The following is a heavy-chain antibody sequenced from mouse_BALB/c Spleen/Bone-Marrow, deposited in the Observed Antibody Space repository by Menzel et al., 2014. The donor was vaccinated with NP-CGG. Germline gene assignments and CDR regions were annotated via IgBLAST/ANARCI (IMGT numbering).Heavy chain of an antibody. CDR1: GYTFSSYW. CDR2: ILPGSGCT. J-gene: IGHJ3*01. D-gene: IGHD2-1*01. V-gene: IGHV1-9*01. Sequence: VQLQQSGAELMKPGASVKISCKATGYTFSSYWIEWVKQRPGHGLEWIGEILPGSGCTNYNEKFKGKATFTADTSSNTAYMQLSSLTSEDSAVYYCAREDGNHVGFAYWGQGTLVTVSA. CDR3: AREDGNHVGFAY.